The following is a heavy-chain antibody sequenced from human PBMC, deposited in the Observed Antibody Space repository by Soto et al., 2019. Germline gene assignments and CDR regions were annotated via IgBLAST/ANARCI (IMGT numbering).Heavy chain of an antibody. CDR1: GFTFSSYA. J-gene: IGHJ6*02. CDR3: AKMGMSYGSGSPDYYYYGMDV. Sequence: PGGSMRLSCAASGFTFSSYAMSWVRQAPGKGLEWVSAISGSGGSTYYADSVKGRFTISRDNSKNTLYLQMNSLRAEDTAVYYCAKMGMSYGSGSPDYYYYGMDVWGQGTTVTVSS. V-gene: IGHV3-23*01. D-gene: IGHD3-10*01. CDR2: ISGSGGST.